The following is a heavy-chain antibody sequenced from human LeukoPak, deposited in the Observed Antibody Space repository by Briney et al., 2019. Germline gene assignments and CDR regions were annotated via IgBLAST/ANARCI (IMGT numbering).Heavy chain of an antibody. V-gene: IGHV4-59*01. CDR1: GGSISSYY. CDR2: IYYSGST. D-gene: IGHD6-19*01. J-gene: IGHJ2*01. CDR3: ARDPSVAGTYWYFDL. Sequence: SETLSLTCTVSGGSISSYYWSWIRQPPGKGLDWIGYIYYSGSTNYNPSLKSRVTISVDTSKNQFSLKLSSVTAADTAVYYCARDPSVAGTYWYFDLWGRGTLVTVSS.